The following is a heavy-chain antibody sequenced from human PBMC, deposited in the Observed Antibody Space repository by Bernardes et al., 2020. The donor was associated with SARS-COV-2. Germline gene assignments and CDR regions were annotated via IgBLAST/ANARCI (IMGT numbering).Heavy chain of an antibody. CDR1: GYTFPSYD. D-gene: IGHD4-4*01. Sequence: ASVKVSCQASGYTFPSYDVTWVRQAPGQGLEWMGGITVYNGNANYAQKFQGRVTMTRDTSTNTAYMELRSLRFDDTAVYYCARDVPSRQYSRRYNSFDPWGQGTPVTVSS. J-gene: IGHJ5*02. V-gene: IGHV1-18*01. CDR3: ARDVPSRQYSRRYNSFDP. CDR2: ITVYNGNA.